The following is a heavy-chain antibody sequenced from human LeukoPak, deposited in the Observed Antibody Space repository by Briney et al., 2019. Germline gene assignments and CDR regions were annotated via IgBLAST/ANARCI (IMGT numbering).Heavy chain of an antibody. CDR3: ARVSHSSGYIAYFDY. CDR1: GFTFSSYS. CDR2: ISSSSSYI. J-gene: IGHJ4*02. Sequence: GGSLRLSCAASGFTFSSYSMNWVRQAPGKGLEWVSSISSSSSYIYYADSVKGRFTISRDNAKNSLYLQMNSLRAEDTAVYCCARVSHSSGYIAYFDYWGQGTLVTVSS. V-gene: IGHV3-21*01. D-gene: IGHD3-22*01.